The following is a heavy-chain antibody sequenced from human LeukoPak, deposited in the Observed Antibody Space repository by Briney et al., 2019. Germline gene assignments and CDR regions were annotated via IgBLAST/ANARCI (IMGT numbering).Heavy chain of an antibody. CDR3: ARAVLWSGELSQPFDY. CDR2: ISYDGSNK. V-gene: IGHV3-30*04. CDR1: GFTFSSYA. D-gene: IGHD3-10*01. J-gene: IGHJ4*02. Sequence: PGGSLRLSCAASGFTFSSYAMHWVRQAPGKGLEWVAVISYDGSNKYYADSVKGRFTISRDNSKNTLYLQMNSLRAEDTAVYYCARAVLWSGELSQPFDYWGQGTLVTVSS.